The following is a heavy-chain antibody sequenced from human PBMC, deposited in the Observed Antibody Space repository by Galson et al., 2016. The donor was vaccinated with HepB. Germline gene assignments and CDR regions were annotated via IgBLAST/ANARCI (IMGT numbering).Heavy chain of an antibody. Sequence: SLRLSCAASGVTISNNYMRWVRQAPGKGLEWVSLIYSGGSTHYADSVKGRFTISRDNSKNTLYLQMNSLRAEDTAVYFCATGSIVVDYWGQGTLVNVSS. CDR3: ATGSIVVDY. J-gene: IGHJ4*02. CDR2: IYSGGST. D-gene: IGHD1-26*01. CDR1: GVTISNNY. V-gene: IGHV3-53*05.